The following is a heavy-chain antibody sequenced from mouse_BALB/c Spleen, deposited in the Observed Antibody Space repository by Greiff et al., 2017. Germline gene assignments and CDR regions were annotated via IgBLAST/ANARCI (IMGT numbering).Heavy chain of an antibody. Sequence: EVQLQQSGPGLVKPSQSLSLTCTVTGYSITSDYAWNWIRQFPGNKLEWMGYISYSGSTSYNPSLKSRISITRDTSKNQFFLQLNSVTTEDTATYYCARNYRYYYAMDYWGQGTSVTVSS. D-gene: IGHD2-14*01. V-gene: IGHV3-2*02. CDR2: ISYSGST. CDR3: ARNYRYYYAMDY. J-gene: IGHJ4*01. CDR1: GYSITSDYA.